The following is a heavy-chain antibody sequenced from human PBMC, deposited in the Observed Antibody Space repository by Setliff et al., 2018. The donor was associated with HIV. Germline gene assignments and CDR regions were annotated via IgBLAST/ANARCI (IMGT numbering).Heavy chain of an antibody. D-gene: IGHD5-12*01. Sequence: SETLSLTCAVSGYSISSGYYWSWIRQPPGKGLEWIGEINHNKSSDYNPSLKSRVTISVDTSKNQFSLNLNSVTAADTAVYYCARLGAEDFSDYDWVDYWGQGTLVTVSS. J-gene: IGHJ4*02. CDR2: INHNKSS. CDR1: GYSISSGYY. V-gene: IGHV4-38-2*01. CDR3: ARLGAEDFSDYDWVDY.